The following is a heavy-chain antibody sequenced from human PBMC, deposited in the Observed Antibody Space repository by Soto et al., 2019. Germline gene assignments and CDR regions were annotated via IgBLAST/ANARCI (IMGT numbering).Heavy chain of an antibody. J-gene: IGHJ3*02. V-gene: IGHV1-3*01. CDR3: AREKLYDFWSGYDFGGAFDI. CDR1: GYTFTGYA. Sequence: ASVKLSCKASGYTFTGYAMHWVRQAPGQRLEWMGWINAGNGNTKYSQKFQGRVTITRDTSASTAYMELSSLRSEDTAVYYCAREKLYDFWSGYDFGGAFDIWGQGTMVTVSS. CDR2: INAGNGNT. D-gene: IGHD3-3*01.